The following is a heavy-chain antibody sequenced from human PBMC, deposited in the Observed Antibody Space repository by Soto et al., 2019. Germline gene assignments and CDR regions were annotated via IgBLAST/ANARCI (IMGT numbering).Heavy chain of an antibody. CDR2: IIPILGIA. J-gene: IGHJ1*01. Sequence: ASVKVSCKASGGTFSSYTISWVRQAPGQGLEWMGRIIPILGIANYAQKFQGRVTITADKSTSTAYMELSSLRSEDTAVYYCASDHPSRSPYFWGQGTLVPVSS. CDR1: GGTFSSYT. CDR3: ASDHPSRSPYF. V-gene: IGHV1-69*02. D-gene: IGHD1-26*01.